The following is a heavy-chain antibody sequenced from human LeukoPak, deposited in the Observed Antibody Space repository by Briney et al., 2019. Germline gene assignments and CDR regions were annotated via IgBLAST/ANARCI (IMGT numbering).Heavy chain of an antibody. V-gene: IGHV3-74*01. J-gene: IGHJ4*02. CDR2: INSDGSST. CDR1: GFTFSSYW. Sequence: GGSLRLSCAASGFTFSSYWMHWVRQVPGKGLVWVSRINSDGSSTSYADSVKGRFTISRDNAKNTLYLQMNSLRAEDTAVYYCATLVDIVATDYYDYWGQGTLVTVSS. CDR3: ATLVDIVATDYYDY. D-gene: IGHD5-12*01.